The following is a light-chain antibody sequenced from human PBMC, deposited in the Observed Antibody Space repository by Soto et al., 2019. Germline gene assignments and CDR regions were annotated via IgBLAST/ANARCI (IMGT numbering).Light chain of an antibody. CDR1: QTIERW. CDR3: QQYADNPT. V-gene: IGKV1-5*01. CDR2: DAS. Sequence: DIQLTQSPSTLSSSIGDRVVITCRASQTIERWLVWYQQRPGLAPKLLIYDASTLESGVPSRFSGSGSETEFTLSSSRLHPDDFATYHCQQYADNPTFGQGTTVEVK. J-gene: IGKJ1*01.